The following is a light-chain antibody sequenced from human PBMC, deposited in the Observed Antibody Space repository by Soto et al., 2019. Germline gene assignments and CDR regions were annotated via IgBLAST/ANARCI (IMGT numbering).Light chain of an antibody. Sequence: DVQVTQSPATLSASVGVRVTFTCRASQSISSWLAWYQQKPGKAPKLLLYDASTLQSGVPSRFSGSGSGTDFTLTISRLHPDDFATYYCQQYNTYPWTFGQGTKVDIK. J-gene: IGKJ1*01. CDR1: QSISSW. V-gene: IGKV1-5*01. CDR3: QQYNTYPWT. CDR2: DAS.